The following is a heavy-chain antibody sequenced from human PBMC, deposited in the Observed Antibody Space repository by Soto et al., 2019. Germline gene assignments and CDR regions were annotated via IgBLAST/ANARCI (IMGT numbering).Heavy chain of an antibody. CDR1: CGTISGYY. V-gene: IGHV4-4*07. CDR3: ARGQRFSDWFDP. D-gene: IGHD3-3*01. CDR2: IYSSGNT. J-gene: IGHJ5*02. Sequence: PSETLSLTCSVSCGTISGYYWTWIRQPAGKGLEWIGRIYSSGNTKYNPSLQSRVTMSLDTSNNQFSLRLTSVTAADTAVYYCARGQRFSDWFDPWGQGTLVPVSS.